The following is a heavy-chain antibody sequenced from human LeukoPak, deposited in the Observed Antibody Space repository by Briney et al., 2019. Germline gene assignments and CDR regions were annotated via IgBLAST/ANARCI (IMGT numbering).Heavy chain of an antibody. CDR3: ANWNYGY. J-gene: IGHJ4*02. V-gene: IGHV3-23*01. CDR1: RFTVSSYA. CDR2: ISGSGGST. D-gene: IGHD1-7*01. Sequence: GASLRLSCAASRFTVSSYAISWVSQAPGKGLEWVSAISGSGGSTYYADSVKGRFTISRDNSKNTLYLQMNSLRAEDTAVYYCANWNYGYWGQGTLVTVSS.